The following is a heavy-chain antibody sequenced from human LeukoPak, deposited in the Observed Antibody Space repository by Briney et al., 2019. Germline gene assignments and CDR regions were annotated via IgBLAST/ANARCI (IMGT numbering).Heavy chain of an antibody. CDR3: ARGLYYYGSGSYP. J-gene: IGHJ4*02. CDR1: GGSISCYY. CDR2: IYTSGST. V-gene: IGHV4-4*07. Sequence: SETLSLTCTVSGGSISCYYWSWIRQPAGKGLEWIGRIYTSGSTNYNPSLKSRVTMSVDTSKNQFSLKLTSVTAADTAVYYCARGLYYYGSGSYPWGQGTLVTVSS. D-gene: IGHD3-10*01.